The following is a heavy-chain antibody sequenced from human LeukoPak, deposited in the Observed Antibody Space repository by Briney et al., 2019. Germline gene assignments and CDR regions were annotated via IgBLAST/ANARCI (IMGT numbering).Heavy chain of an antibody. J-gene: IGHJ4*02. V-gene: IGHV4-4*09. CDR2: IYTSGGT. Sequence: LETLSLTCTVSGDPISSYYWSWIRQPPGKGLEWIGYIYTSGGTNYIPSLKGRVTISIDTSKNQFSLKLSSVTAADSAVYYCARLTRLSTSPDRYYLDYWGQGTLVTVSS. D-gene: IGHD6-6*01. CDR1: GDPISSYY. CDR3: ARLTRLSTSPDRYYLDY.